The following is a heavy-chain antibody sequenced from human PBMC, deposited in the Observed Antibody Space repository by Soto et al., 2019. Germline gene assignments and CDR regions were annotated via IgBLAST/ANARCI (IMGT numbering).Heavy chain of an antibody. CDR3: ARGHQDVTIFGVVIPCPVN. Sequence: SVKVSCKASGGTFSSYAISWVRQAPGQGLEWMGGIIPIFGTANYAQKFQGRVTITADESTSTAYMELSSLRSEDTAVYYCARGHQDVTIFGVVIPCPVNWGQGTLVTVSS. V-gene: IGHV1-69*13. CDR2: IIPIFGTA. D-gene: IGHD3-3*01. J-gene: IGHJ4*02. CDR1: GGTFSSYA.